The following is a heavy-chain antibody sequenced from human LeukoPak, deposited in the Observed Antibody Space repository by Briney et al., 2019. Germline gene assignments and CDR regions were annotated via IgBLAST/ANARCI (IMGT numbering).Heavy chain of an antibody. V-gene: IGHV4-59*01. D-gene: IGHD3/OR15-3a*01. J-gene: IGHJ6*03. CDR2: IYYSGST. CDR3: ARVGLGYYYYYYMDV. CDR1: GGSISSYY. Sequence: SETLSLTCTVSGGSISSYYWSWIRQPPGKGLEWIGYIYYSGSTNYNPSLKSQVTISVDTSKNQSSLKLSSVTAADTAVYYCARVGLGYYYYYYMDVWGKGTTVTVSS.